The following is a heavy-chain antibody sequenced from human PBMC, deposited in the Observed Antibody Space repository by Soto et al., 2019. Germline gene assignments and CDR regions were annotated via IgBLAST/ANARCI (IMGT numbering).Heavy chain of an antibody. CDR2: ISYDGSNE. Sequence: SLRLSCAASGFTFSGYSMHWVRQSPGKGLEWVALISYDGSNEYYADSVKGRFTISRDNSKNTLYPQMNSLRAEDTAVYYRARGAYYDSGGYYLGCLDYWGQGTLVTVSS. CDR3: ARGAYYDSGGYYLGCLDY. CDR1: GFTFSGYS. D-gene: IGHD3-22*01. J-gene: IGHJ4*02. V-gene: IGHV3-30-3*01.